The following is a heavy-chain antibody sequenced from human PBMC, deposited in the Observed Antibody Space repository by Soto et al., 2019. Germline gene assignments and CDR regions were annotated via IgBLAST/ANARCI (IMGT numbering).Heavy chain of an antibody. D-gene: IGHD3-10*01. V-gene: IGHV4-38-2*01. CDR2: IYHSGST. Sequence: SETLSLTCAVSGYSISSGYYWGWIRQPLGKGLEWIGSIYHSGSTYNNPSLKSRVTISVDTSKNQFSLKLSSVTAADAAVYYCARVGGYGMDVWGQGTTVTVSS. CDR1: GYSISSGYY. CDR3: ARVGGYGMDV. J-gene: IGHJ6*02.